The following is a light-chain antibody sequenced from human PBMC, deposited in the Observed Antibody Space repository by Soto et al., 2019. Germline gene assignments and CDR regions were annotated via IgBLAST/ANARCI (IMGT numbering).Light chain of an antibody. Sequence: QSVLSQPPSVSAAPGQRVTISYIGNRSNVGNHYVYWYQQFPGTAPKLLISENNKRPPGTPDRFSAFKSGTSATLGITGLQTGDEADYYCGTWDSSLSIVVFGGGTKLTVL. CDR3: GTWDSSLSIVV. CDR1: RSNVGNHY. V-gene: IGLV1-51*02. CDR2: ENN. J-gene: IGLJ2*01.